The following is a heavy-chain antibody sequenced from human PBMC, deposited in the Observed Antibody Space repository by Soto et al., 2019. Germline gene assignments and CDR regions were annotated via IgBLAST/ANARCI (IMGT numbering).Heavy chain of an antibody. CDR2: ISSSSSVI. V-gene: IGHV3-48*02. D-gene: IGHD1-26*01. CDR1: GFTFNTYS. J-gene: IGHJ3*01. CDR3: ARSQKAVGQLAFDL. Sequence: EVQLVESGGGLVQPGGSLRLSCAGFGFTFNTYSMNWVRQAPGKGLEWVSYISSSSSVIYYADSLQGRFTISRDNAKNSLYLQMNSLRDEDMAVYYCARSQKAVGQLAFDLWGQGTLVTVSS.